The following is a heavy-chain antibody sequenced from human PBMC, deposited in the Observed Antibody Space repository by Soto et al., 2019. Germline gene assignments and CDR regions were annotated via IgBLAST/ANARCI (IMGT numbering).Heavy chain of an antibody. D-gene: IGHD4-17*01. J-gene: IGHJ6*02. CDR3: AKAHYGDYGYGMDV. Sequence: QLQLQESGSGLVKPSQTLSLTCAVSGGSISSGGYSWRWIRQPPGKGREWIGYTYHSGRTYYNPSLKSRVPTSVDRSKNQFSLKLSSVSAADTAVYYCAKAHYGDYGYGMDVWCQGTTVTVSS. CDR1: GGSISSGGYS. CDR2: TYHSGRT. V-gene: IGHV4-30-2*01.